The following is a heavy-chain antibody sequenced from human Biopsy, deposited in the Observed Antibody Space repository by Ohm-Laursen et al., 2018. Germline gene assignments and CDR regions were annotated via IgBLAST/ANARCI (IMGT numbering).Heavy chain of an antibody. J-gene: IGHJ4*02. D-gene: IGHD3-10*01. CDR1: GYTLTELS. Sequence: GASVKVSRKVSGYTLTELSIHWVRQTGGKGLEWMGGFDREERKTVYAEKFQGRVTMTEDTSTDTVYMEVTSLRSDDTAVYYCATGPYYDTGFYYNVRPFDFWGQGTLVTVSS. CDR3: ATGPYYDTGFYYNVRPFDF. V-gene: IGHV1-24*01. CDR2: FDREERKT.